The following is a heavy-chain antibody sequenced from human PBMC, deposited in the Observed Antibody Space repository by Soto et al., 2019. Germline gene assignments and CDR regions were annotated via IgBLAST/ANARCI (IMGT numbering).Heavy chain of an antibody. J-gene: IGHJ4*02. CDR1: GGTFSSYA. V-gene: IGHV1-69*06. Sequence: SVKVSFKASGGTFSSYAISWVRQAPGQGLECMGGIIPIFGTANYAQKFQGRVTITADKSTSTAYMELSSRRSEDTAVYYCARHVLGISSLLRNSYYYDYWGQVTLVTVSS. CDR3: ARHVLGISSLLRNSYYYDY. CDR2: IIPIFGTA. D-gene: IGHD6-13*01.